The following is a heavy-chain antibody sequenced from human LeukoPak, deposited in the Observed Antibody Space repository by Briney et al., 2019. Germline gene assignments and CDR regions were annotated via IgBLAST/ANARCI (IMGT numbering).Heavy chain of an antibody. CDR3: ARAYNWNYWFDP. Sequence: SQTLSLTCTVSGGSISSGSYYWSWIRQPAGKGLEWIGRIYTSGSTNYNPSLKSRVTISIDTSKNQFSLKLSSVTAADTAVYYCARAYNWNYWFDPWGQGTLVTVSS. CDR2: IYTSGST. D-gene: IGHD1-7*01. J-gene: IGHJ5*02. V-gene: IGHV4-61*02. CDR1: GGSISSGSYY.